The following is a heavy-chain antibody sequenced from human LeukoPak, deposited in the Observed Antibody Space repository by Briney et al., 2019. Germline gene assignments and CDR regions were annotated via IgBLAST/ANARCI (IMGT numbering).Heavy chain of an antibody. CDR2: ISAYNGNT. CDR3: ARVHAHIVLMVYAPSYMDV. Sequence: GASVKVSCKASGYTFTSYGISWVRQAPGQGLEWMGWISAYNGNTNYAQKLQGRVTMTTDTSTSTAYMELRSLRSDDTAVYYRARVHAHIVLMVYAPSYMDVWGKGTTVTVSS. J-gene: IGHJ6*03. D-gene: IGHD2-8*01. V-gene: IGHV1-18*01. CDR1: GYTFTSYG.